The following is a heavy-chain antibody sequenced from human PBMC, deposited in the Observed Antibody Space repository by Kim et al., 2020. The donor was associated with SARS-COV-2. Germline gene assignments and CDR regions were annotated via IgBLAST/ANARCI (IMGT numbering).Heavy chain of an antibody. CDR3: VGFHSSQGPGVN. Sequence: GGSLRLSCLVSGFTLRNQCMSWVRQAPGKGLEWVASNKGDGSNKYYADSVKGRSTMSRDNAKNSVYLELNNLRAEDTATYYCVGFHSSQGPGVNWGQGALVTVSS. CDR1: GFTLRNQC. J-gene: IGHJ4*02. V-gene: IGHV3-7*03. D-gene: IGHD6-6*01. CDR2: NKGDGSNK.